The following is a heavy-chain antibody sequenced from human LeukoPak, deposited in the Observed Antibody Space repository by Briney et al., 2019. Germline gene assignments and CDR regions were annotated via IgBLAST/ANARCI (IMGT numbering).Heavy chain of an antibody. CDR2: ISWNGGSI. CDR1: GFTFNDYS. D-gene: IGHD3-10*01. J-gene: IGHJ6*02. CDR3: AKGLLWSEVYYYYGMDV. Sequence: GGSLRLSCAASGFTFNDYSMHWVRQAPGKGLEWVSGISWNGGSIGYADSVKGRFSISRDNAKNSLYLQMDSLNPEDTAVYYCAKGLLWSEVYYYYGMDVWGQGTTVTVSS. V-gene: IGHV3-9*01.